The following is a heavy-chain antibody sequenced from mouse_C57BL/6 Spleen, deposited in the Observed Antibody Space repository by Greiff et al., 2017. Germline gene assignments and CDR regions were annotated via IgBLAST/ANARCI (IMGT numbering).Heavy chain of an antibody. Sequence: EVQRVESGPGLVKPSQSLSLTCSVTGYSITSGYYWNWIRQFPGNKLEWMGYISYDGSNNYNPSLKNRISITRDTSKNQFFLKLNSVTTEDTATYYCARDRYYGSPYWGQGTTLTVSS. CDR2: ISYDGSN. CDR1: GYSITSGYY. J-gene: IGHJ2*01. CDR3: ARDRYYGSPY. V-gene: IGHV3-6*01. D-gene: IGHD1-1*01.